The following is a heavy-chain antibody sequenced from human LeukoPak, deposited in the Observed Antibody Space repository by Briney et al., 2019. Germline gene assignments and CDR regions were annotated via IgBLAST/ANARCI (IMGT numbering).Heavy chain of an antibody. CDR1: RLTFSSYG. CDR2: IRYDGSNK. CDR3: AKDRGVQLWLFDY. Sequence: PGGSLRLSCAAYRLTFSSYGMHWVRQAPRKGLEWVAVIRYDGSNKYYADCVKGRFTISRDNSKNTLYLQMNSLRAEDTAVYYCAKDRGVQLWLFDYWGQGTLVTVSS. D-gene: IGHD5-18*01. V-gene: IGHV3-30*02. J-gene: IGHJ4*02.